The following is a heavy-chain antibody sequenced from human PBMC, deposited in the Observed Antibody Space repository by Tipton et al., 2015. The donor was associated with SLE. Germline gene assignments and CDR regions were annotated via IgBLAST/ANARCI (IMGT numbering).Heavy chain of an antibody. D-gene: IGHD2-15*01. J-gene: IGHJ4*02. Sequence: SLRLSCAASGFTFSSYSMHWVRQAPGKGLEWVAVILYDGREKHHADSVKGRFIISRDNSKSTLYLQMNNVRVEDTALYYCTRGIDPGSSRISDYWGQGTMVSVSS. CDR2: ILYDGREK. CDR1: GFTFSSYS. CDR3: TRGIDPGSSRISDY. V-gene: IGHV3-30*04.